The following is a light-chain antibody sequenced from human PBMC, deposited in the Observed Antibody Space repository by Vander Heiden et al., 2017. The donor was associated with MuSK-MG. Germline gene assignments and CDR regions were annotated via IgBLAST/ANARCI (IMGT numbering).Light chain of an antibody. J-gene: IGKJ1*01. CDR2: GAS. CDR1: QSIGNS. Sequence: DIQMTQSPSSLSASVGDRLTITCRASQSIGNSLSWYQQKPGRAPKLLIYGASNLHSGVPSRFSGSGSETDFTLSISSLQPEDFATYYCQQASRTPLSFGQGTKVDLK. CDR3: QQASRTPLS. V-gene: IGKV1-39*01.